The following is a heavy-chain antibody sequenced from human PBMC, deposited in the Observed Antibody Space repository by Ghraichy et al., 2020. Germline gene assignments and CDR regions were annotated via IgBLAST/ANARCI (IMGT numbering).Heavy chain of an antibody. CDR3: AKDRSSGWYALNPAGFDS. V-gene: IGHV3-23*01. Sequence: GGSLRLSCAVSGFSFSRNAMSWVRQAPGKGLEWVSAISGSGGSTYYADTGKGPFTISRDISKNTLYLQMNILRAEDTALYYCAKDRSSGWYALNPAGFDSWAQGTLVTLSS. J-gene: IGHJ4*02. CDR2: ISGSGGST. D-gene: IGHD6-19*01. CDR1: GFSFSRNA.